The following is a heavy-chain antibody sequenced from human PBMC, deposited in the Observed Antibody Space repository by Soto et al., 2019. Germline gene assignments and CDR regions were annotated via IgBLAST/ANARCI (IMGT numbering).Heavy chain of an antibody. Sequence: XSVKVSCKASGYTFTSYYMHWVRQAPGQGLEWMGIINPSGGSTSYAQEFQGRVTMTRDTSTSTVYMELSSLRSEDTAVYYCARDRATRWADSSGYYEYYFDYWGQGTLVTVSS. CDR2: INPSGGST. J-gene: IGHJ4*02. D-gene: IGHD3-22*01. CDR1: GYTFTSYY. CDR3: ARDRATRWADSSGYYEYYFDY. V-gene: IGHV1-46*01.